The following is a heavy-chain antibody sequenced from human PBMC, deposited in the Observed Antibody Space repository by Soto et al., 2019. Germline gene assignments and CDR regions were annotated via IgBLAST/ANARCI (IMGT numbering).Heavy chain of an antibody. J-gene: IGHJ5*02. Sequence: SETLSLTCTVSGGSISSYYWSWIRQPPGKGLEWIGYIYYSGNTNYNPSLKSRVTISVDTSKNQFSLKLSSVTAADTAVYYCARLYYDSSGYYPNWFDPWGQGTLVTVSS. CDR3: ARLYYDSSGYYPNWFDP. CDR1: GGSISSYY. D-gene: IGHD3-22*01. V-gene: IGHV4-59*01. CDR2: IYYSGNT.